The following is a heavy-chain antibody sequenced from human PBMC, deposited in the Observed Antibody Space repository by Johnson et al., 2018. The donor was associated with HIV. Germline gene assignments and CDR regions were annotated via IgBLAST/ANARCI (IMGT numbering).Heavy chain of an antibody. CDR1: GFTFSNYA. V-gene: IGHV3-23*04. CDR2: VSGTGNTA. CDR3: AKLTHTFVFDI. D-gene: IGHD3-3*02. Sequence: VQLVESGGGVVQPGGSLRLSCPASGFTFSNYAMTWVRQAPGKGLECVSGVSGTGNTAYYADSVKGRFTISRENAKNSLYLQMNSLRAGDTAIYYCAKLTHTFVFDIWGQGTKVTVSS. J-gene: IGHJ3*02.